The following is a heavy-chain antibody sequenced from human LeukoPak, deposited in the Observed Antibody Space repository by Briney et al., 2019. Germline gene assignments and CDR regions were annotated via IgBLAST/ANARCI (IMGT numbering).Heavy chain of an antibody. Sequence: SETLPLTCAVYGGSFSGYYWSWIRQPPGKGLEWIGEINHSGSTNYNPSLKSRVTISVDTSKNQFSLKLSSVTAADTAVYYCARKTYYDSSGNDYWGQGTLVTVSS. V-gene: IGHV4-34*01. D-gene: IGHD3-22*01. CDR1: GGSFSGYY. J-gene: IGHJ4*02. CDR3: ARKTYYDSSGNDY. CDR2: INHSGST.